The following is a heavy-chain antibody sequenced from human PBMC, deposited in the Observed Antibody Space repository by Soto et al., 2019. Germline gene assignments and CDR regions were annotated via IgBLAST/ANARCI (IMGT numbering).Heavy chain of an antibody. Sequence: GGSLRLSCAASGFTFSSYSINWVRQAPGKGLEWVSSISSSSSYIYYADSVKGRFTISRDNAKNSLYLQMNSLRAEETVVYYCARWYYYDRSGYYQTTSAFDIWGQGTMVT. CDR1: GFTFSSYS. D-gene: IGHD3-22*01. CDR3: ARWYYYDRSGYYQTTSAFDI. V-gene: IGHV3-21*01. J-gene: IGHJ3*02. CDR2: ISSSSSYI.